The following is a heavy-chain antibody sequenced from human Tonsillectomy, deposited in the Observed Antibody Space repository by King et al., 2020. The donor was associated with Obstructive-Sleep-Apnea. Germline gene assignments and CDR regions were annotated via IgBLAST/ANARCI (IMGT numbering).Heavy chain of an antibody. CDR3: AKYDGYSSGWYVGYFDY. J-gene: IGHJ4*02. CDR2: ISYDGSNK. V-gene: IGHV3-30*18. Sequence: VQLVESGGGVVQPGRSLRLSCAASGFTFSSYGMHWVRQAPGKGLEWGAGISYDGSNKYYADSVKGRFTISRDNSKNTLYLQMNSLRAEDTAVYYCAKYDGYSSGWYVGYFDYWGQGTLVTVSS. CDR1: GFTFSSYG. D-gene: IGHD6-19*01.